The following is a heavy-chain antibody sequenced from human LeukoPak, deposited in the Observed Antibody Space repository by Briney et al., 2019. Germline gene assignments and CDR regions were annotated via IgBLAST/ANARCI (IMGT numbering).Heavy chain of an antibody. CDR1: GGSISSYY. V-gene: IGHV4-59*01. Sequence: SETLSLTCTVSGGSISSYYWSWIRQPPGKGLEWIGYIYYSGSTNYNPSLKSRVTISVDTSKNQFSLKLSSVTAADTAVYYCARVPNRNPKYYYYYYMDVWGQGTLVTVSS. CDR2: IYYSGST. J-gene: IGHJ6*03. D-gene: IGHD2/OR15-2a*01. CDR3: ARVPNRNPKYYYYYYMDV.